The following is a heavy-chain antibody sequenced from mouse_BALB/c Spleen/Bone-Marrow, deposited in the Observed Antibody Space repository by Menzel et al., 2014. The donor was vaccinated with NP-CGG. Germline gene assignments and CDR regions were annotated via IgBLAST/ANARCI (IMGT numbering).Heavy chain of an antibody. CDR2: ISDGGSYT. V-gene: IGHV5-4*02. J-gene: IGHJ3*01. CDR3: ARRWFAY. Sequence: EVQLVESGGGLVKPGGSLKLSCAASGFTFSDYYMYWVRQTPEKRLEWVATISDGGSYTYYPDSVKGRFTISRDSAKNNLYLQMSSLKSEDTAMYYCARRWFAYWGQGTLVTVSA. CDR1: GFTFSDYY.